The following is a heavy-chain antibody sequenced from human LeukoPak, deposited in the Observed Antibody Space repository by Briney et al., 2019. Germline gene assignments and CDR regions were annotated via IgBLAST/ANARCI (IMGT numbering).Heavy chain of an antibody. J-gene: IGHJ3*02. CDR2: INYSGST. V-gene: IGHV4-59*01. Sequence: SETLSLTCTVSGVSISTSYWSWIRQPPGKGLEWIGYINYSGSTNYNPSLKSRVTISVDTSKNQFSLKLSSVTAADTAVYYCARGNGGGGNGYYTDYDAFDIWGQGTMVTVSS. D-gene: IGHD3-3*01. CDR1: GVSISTSY. CDR3: ARGNGGGGNGYYTDYDAFDI.